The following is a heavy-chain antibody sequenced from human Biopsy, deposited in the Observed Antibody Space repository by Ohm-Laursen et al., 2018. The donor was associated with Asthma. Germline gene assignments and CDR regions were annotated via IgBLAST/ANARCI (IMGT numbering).Heavy chain of an antibody. CDR1: GGSFSSNY. J-gene: IGHJ4*02. CDR3: ARRGGLRRYFDY. CDR2: THHSGYT. Sequence: SDTLSLTCAVYGGSFSSNYWSWIRQTPGKGLEWLGDTHHSGYTNYNPSLSSRLTLSVDTSKNQFSLKLSSVTAADTAVYYCARRGGLRRYFDYWGQGTLVTVSS. V-gene: IGHV4-34*01. D-gene: IGHD4-17*01.